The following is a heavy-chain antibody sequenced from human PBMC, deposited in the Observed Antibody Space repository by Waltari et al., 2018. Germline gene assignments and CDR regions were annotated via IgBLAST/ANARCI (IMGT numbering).Heavy chain of an antibody. Sequence: QVQLVQSGAEVKKPGASVKVSCKASGYSFPGYYIHWVRQAPGQGLEWMGRISPTTYSTDYAEKFQGRITLTTDTSINTAYMELTGLTSDDTAIFFCARVDHRATNYYYGFDHWGQGTLVTVSS. V-gene: IGHV1-2*06. CDR1: GYSFPGYY. CDR3: ARVDHRATNYYYGFDH. CDR2: ISPTTYST. J-gene: IGHJ4*02. D-gene: IGHD3-22*01.